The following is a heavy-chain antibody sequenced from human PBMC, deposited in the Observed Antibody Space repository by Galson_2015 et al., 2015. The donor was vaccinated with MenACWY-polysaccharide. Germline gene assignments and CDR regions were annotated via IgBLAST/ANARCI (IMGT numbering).Heavy chain of an antibody. Sequence: SLRLSCAASGFTFSTYSMTWVRQAPGKGLEWVSYINGGSSTIYYADSVKGRFTISRDNAKNSLYLQMNSLRADDTAVYYCASQLDYSSSSGLWYFDFWGQGTLVTVSS. CDR3: ASQLDYSSSSGLWYFDF. D-gene: IGHD6-6*01. CDR1: GFTFSTYS. J-gene: IGHJ4*02. CDR2: INGGSSTI. V-gene: IGHV3-48*01.